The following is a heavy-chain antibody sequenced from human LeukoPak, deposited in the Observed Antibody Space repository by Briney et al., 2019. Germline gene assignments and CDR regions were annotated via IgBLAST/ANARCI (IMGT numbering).Heavy chain of an antibody. V-gene: IGHV3-23*01. CDR3: AKDKVREQWLVRDYYYGMDV. Sequence: GGSLRLSCAASGFTFSSYAMSWVRQAPGKGLEWVSAISGSGGSTYYADSVKGRFTISRDNSKNTLYQQMNSLRAEDTAVYYCAKDKVREQWLVRDYYYGMDVWGQGTTVTVSS. D-gene: IGHD6-19*01. J-gene: IGHJ6*02. CDR2: ISGSGGST. CDR1: GFTFSSYA.